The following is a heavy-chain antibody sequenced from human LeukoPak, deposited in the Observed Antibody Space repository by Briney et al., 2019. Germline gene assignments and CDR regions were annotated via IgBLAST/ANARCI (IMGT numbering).Heavy chain of an antibody. CDR1: GFTFSSYA. CDR3: AKKVGLVSAPLYYFDV. J-gene: IGHJ4*02. D-gene: IGHD5/OR15-5a*01. CDR2: ISGPGGSW. Sequence: GGSLRLSCAASGFTFSSYAMSWVRQAPGKGLEWVSAISGPGGSWDYADSVKGRFTISRDNSKNTLFLQMNSLRAEDTAIYYCAKKVGLVSAPLYYFDVWGQGTLVTVSS. V-gene: IGHV3-23*01.